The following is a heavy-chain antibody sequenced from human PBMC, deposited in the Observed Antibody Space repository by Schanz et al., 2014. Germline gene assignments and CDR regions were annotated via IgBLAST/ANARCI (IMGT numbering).Heavy chain of an antibody. CDR2: FNDGGVNK. V-gene: IGHV3-23*01. CDR3: AKAADWPVTRFDP. Sequence: EVHLLESGGGLVEPGGSLRLSCATSGFSLDIFAVSWVRQAPGKGLEWVSSFNDGGVNKYYADSVKGRFTISRDNSKNLLYLQMNSLRADDTAVYYCAKAADWPVTRFDPRGQGTLVTVSS. D-gene: IGHD3-9*01. J-gene: IGHJ5*02. CDR1: GFSLDIFA.